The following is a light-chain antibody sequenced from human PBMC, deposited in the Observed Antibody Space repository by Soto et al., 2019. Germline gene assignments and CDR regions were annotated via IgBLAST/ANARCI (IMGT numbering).Light chain of an antibody. CDR1: SSNIGTYT. V-gene: IGLV1-44*01. Sequence: QSVLTQPPSASGTPGQRVTISCSGSSSNIGTYTVNWYQQFPGTAPTLLIYSDNQRPSWVPDRCSGSKSCTSASLAISGLQSDEEDDDYCSAWDDSLCGWVFGGGTKVTVL. CDR3: SAWDDSLCGWV. CDR2: SDN. J-gene: IGLJ3*02.